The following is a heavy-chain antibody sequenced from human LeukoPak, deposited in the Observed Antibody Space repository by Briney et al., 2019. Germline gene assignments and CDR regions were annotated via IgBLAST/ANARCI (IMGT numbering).Heavy chain of an antibody. D-gene: IGHD1-1*01. CDR1: GGTFSSYA. V-gene: IGHV1-69*13. J-gene: IGHJ6*02. CDR3: ARGPTWDYGMDV. Sequence: ASVKVSCKASGGTFSSYAISWVRQAPGQGLEWMGGITPIFGTANYAQKFQGRVTITADESTSTAHMELSSLRSEDTAVYYCARGPTWDYGMDVWGQGTTVTVSS. CDR2: ITPIFGTA.